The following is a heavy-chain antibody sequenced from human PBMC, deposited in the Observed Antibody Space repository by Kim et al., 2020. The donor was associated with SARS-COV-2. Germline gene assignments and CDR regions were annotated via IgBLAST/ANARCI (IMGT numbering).Heavy chain of an antibody. V-gene: IGHV1-69*01. D-gene: IGHD1-26*01. Sequence: TYAQKLQGRVTITADESTSTAYMELSSLRSEDTAVYYCGAGVGASRSEYWGQGTLVTVSS. CDR3: GAGVGASRSEY. J-gene: IGHJ4*02.